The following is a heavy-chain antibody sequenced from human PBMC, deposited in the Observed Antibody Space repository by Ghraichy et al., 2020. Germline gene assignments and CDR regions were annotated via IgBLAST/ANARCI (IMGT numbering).Heavy chain of an antibody. CDR3: ARDLGGSCSSGICYLPDF. CDR1: GFTLNTHD. V-gene: IGHV3-33*01. D-gene: IGHD2-15*01. J-gene: IGHJ4*02. Sequence: LSITCAASGFTLNTHDMHWVRQAPGKGLEWVAVLWSDGINKDYGDSVKGRFTISRDDSKNTVYLQMNSLRAEDTAVYYCARDLGGSCSSGICYLPDFWGQGTLVTISS. CDR2: LWSDGINK.